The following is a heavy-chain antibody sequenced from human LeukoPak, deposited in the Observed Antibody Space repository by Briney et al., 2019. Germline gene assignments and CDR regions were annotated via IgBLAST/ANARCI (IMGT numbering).Heavy chain of an antibody. J-gene: IGHJ4*02. D-gene: IGHD2-15*01. CDR3: ARDDGGAPGY. CDR2: NSGGST. Sequence: GGSLRLSCAASGFTFSSYAVYWVRQAPGRGLEWVSSNSGGSTYYADSVKGRFTISRDNAKNSLYLQMDSLRAEDTAVYYCARDDGGAPGYWGQGTLVTVSS. V-gene: IGHV3-21*01. CDR1: GFTFSSYA.